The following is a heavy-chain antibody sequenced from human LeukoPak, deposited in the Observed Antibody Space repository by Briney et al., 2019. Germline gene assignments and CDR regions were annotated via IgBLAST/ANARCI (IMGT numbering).Heavy chain of an antibody. CDR1: GFSVSNTY. D-gene: IGHD2-21*02. J-gene: IGHJ4*02. CDR2: IYSGGNT. CDR3: ARGTVTAPDY. Sequence: GGSLRLSCAASGFSVSNTYMSWVRQAPGKGLEWVSIIYSGGNTYYADSVKGRFTISRDNSKNTLYLQMNRLRPEDTAVYYCARGTVTAPDYWGQGTVVTVSS. V-gene: IGHV3-53*01.